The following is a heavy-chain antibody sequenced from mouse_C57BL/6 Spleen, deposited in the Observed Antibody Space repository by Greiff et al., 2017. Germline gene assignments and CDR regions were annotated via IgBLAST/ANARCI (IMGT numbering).Heavy chain of an antibody. J-gene: IGHJ2*01. D-gene: IGHD1-1*01. CDR1: GFTFSDYG. V-gene: IGHV5-17*01. CDR3: ARRLRYYFDY. Sequence: DVKLVESGGGLVKPGGSLKLSCAASGFTFSDYGMHWVRQAPEKGLEWVAYISSGSSTIYYADTVKGRFTISRDNAKNTLFLQMTSLRSEDTAMYYCARRLRYYFDYWGQGTTLTVSS. CDR2: ISSGSSTI.